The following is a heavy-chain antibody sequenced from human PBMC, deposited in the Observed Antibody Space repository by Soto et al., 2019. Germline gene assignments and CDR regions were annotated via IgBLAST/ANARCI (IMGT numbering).Heavy chain of an antibody. V-gene: IGHV4-34*02. J-gene: IGHJ6*01. CDR3: ARGGAQAFRGSGTYHFGYGMDV. D-gene: IGHD3-10*01. CDR1: GGSLRGYN. Sequence: QVQLQQWGAGLLKPSETLSLSCAVSGGSLRGYNWNWIRQSPGKGLEWIGEINHGGTTNYNPSLNSRVIISVDTSKNQLSLQLSSVSASDTAVYFCARGGAQAFRGSGTYHFGYGMDVWGQGIAVTVSS. CDR2: INHGGTT.